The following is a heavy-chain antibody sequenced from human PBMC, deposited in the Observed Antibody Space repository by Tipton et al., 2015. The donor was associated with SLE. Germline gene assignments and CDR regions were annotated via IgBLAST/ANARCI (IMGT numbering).Heavy chain of an antibody. V-gene: IGHV4-39*07. CDR2: IYYSGTT. CDR3: ASRGEDSSSAGDY. D-gene: IGHD6-13*01. CDR1: GGSISSSSYY. J-gene: IGHJ4*02. Sequence: TLSLTRTVSGGSISSSSYYWGWIRQPPGKGLEWIGSIYYSGTTYYNPSLKSRVTISVDTSKNQFSLKLSSVTAADTAVYYCASRGEDSSSAGDYWGQRTLVTVSS.